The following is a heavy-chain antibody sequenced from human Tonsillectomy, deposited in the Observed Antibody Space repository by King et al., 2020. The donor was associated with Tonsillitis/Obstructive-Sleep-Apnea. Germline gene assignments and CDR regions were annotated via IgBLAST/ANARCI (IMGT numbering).Heavy chain of an antibody. J-gene: IGHJ4*02. D-gene: IGHD6-19*01. CDR2: ISYDGSNK. CDR1: GFTFSSYA. CDR3: ARVRSMAVAGTCDS. V-gene: IGHV3-30*01. Sequence: VQLVESGGGVVQPGRSLRLSCAASGFTFSSYAMHWVRQAPGKGLEWVAVISYDGSNKYYADSVKGRFTISRDNSKNTLYLQMNSLRAEDTAVYYCARVRSMAVAGTCDSGGRGTLV.